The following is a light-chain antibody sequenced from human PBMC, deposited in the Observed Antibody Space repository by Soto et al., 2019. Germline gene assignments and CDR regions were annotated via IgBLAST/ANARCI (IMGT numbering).Light chain of an antibody. CDR3: HQSDSTRT. CDR2: AAS. Sequence: DIQMTQSPSSLSASVGDRVTITFRASQSISSYLNWYQQKPGKAPKLLIYAASSLQSGVPSRFSGSGSGTDFTLTICSLQPEDFATYYCHQSDSTRTFAQGTRVDIK. CDR1: QSISSY. J-gene: IGKJ1*01. V-gene: IGKV1-39*01.